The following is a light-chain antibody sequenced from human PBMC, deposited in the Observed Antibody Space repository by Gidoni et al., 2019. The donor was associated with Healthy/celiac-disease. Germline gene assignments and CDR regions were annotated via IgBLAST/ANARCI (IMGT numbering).Light chain of an antibody. J-gene: IGKJ3*01. CDR2: AAS. V-gene: IGKV1-27*01. CDR1: QCISNY. Sequence: DIQMTQSPSSLSASVGDRVTITCRASQCISNYLAWYQQKPGKVPKLLIYAASTLQSGVPSRFSGSGSGTDFTLTISSLQPEDVATYYCQKYNSAPPLTFGPGTKVDIK. CDR3: QKYNSAPPLT.